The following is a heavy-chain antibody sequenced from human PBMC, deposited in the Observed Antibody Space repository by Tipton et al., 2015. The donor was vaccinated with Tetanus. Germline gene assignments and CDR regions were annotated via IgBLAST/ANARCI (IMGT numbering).Heavy chain of an antibody. J-gene: IGHJ6*02. D-gene: IGHD3-22*01. CDR1: GYTFTGYY. Sequence: QLVQSGAEVKKPGASVKVSCKASGYTFTGYYIYWVRQAPGQGLEWVGWIDPNSGDTIYAQNFQGRVTMTRDTSISTVYMELSRLRSDGTAVYYCARDRGDYIYYGMDVWGPGTTVTVSS. V-gene: IGHV1-2*02. CDR2: IDPNSGDT. CDR3: ARDRGDYIYYGMDV.